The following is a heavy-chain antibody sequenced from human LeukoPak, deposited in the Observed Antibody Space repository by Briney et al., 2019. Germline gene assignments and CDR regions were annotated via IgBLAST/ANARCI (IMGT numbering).Heavy chain of an antibody. D-gene: IGHD3-10*01. V-gene: IGHV4-39*01. CDR2: IYYSGST. CDR3: ARQQSAGAFDY. J-gene: IGHJ4*02. CDR1: GXSIRNDY. Sequence: PSETLSLTCAVSGXSIRNDYWGWIRQPPGKGLEWIGSIYYSGSTYYNPSLKSRVTISVDTSKNQFSLKLSSVTAADTAVYYCARQQSAGAFDYWGQGTLVTVSS.